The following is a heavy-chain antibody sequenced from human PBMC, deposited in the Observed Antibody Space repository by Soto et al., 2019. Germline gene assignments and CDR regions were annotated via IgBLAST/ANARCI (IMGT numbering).Heavy chain of an antibody. V-gene: IGHV4-39*01. D-gene: IGHD5-12*01. CDR1: GGSISSSSYY. J-gene: IGHJ4*02. Sequence: SETLSLTCTVSGGSISSSSYYWGWIRQPPGKGLEWIGSIYYSGSTYYNPSLKSRVTISVDTSKNQFSLKLSSVTAADTAVYYCARQRIYSGYDLVDYWGQGTLVTVSS. CDR3: ARQRIYSGYDLVDY. CDR2: IYYSGST.